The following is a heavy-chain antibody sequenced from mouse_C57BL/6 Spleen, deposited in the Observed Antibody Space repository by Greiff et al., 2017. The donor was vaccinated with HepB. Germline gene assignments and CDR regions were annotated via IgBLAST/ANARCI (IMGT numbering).Heavy chain of an antibody. Sequence: EVQLQQSGPELVKPGASVKISCKASGYTFTDYYMNWVKQSHGKSLEWIGDINPNNGGTSYNQKFKGKATLTVDKSSSPAYMELRSLTSEDSAVYYCAREGDYNYFDYWGQGTTLTVSS. CDR2: INPNNGGT. D-gene: IGHD2-4*01. CDR3: AREGDYNYFDY. CDR1: GYTFTDYY. V-gene: IGHV1-26*01. J-gene: IGHJ2*01.